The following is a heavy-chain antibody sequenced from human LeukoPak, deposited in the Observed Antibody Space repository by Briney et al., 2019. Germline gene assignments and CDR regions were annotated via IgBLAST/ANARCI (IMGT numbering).Heavy chain of an antibody. Sequence: GESLKISCKGSGYSFTSYWIGWVRQMPGKGLEWTGIIYPGDSDTRYSPSFQGQVTISADKSISTAYLQWSSLKASDTAMYYCARGPSVAPYYYYYMDVWGKGTTVTVSS. CDR3: ARGPSVAPYYYYYMDV. V-gene: IGHV5-51*01. CDR2: IYPGDSDT. CDR1: GYSFTSYW. D-gene: IGHD2-21*01. J-gene: IGHJ6*03.